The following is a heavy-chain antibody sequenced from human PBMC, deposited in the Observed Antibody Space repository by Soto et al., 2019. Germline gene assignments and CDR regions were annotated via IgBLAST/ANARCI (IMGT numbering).Heavy chain of an antibody. D-gene: IGHD1-7*01. J-gene: IGHJ5*02. V-gene: IGHV4-61*01. CDR1: GGSVRDGSYY. CDR2: IYHSGRT. Sequence: SSETLSLTCTVSGGSVRDGSYYWAWLRQPPGKGLEWIGHIYHSGRTIYNPSLKSRVTISIDTSKSQFSLNLNSMTAADTAVYYCAGYNWNYYFDPWGQGTLLTVS. CDR3: AGYNWNYYFDP.